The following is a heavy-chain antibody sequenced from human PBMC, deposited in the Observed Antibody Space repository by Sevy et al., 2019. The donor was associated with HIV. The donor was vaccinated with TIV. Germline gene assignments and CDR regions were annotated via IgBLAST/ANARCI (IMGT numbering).Heavy chain of an antibody. CDR3: AKNRLPGGSYFSRHGLDV. CDR2: ILHDGSYR. V-gene: IGHV3-30*18. Sequence: GGSLRLSCAASGFTFSSYDMHWVRQAPGKGLEWVAIILHDGSYRKNVDSVRGRFTMSRDNSKNTMYLQMNGLSIEDTAVYYCAKNRLPGGSYFSRHGLDVWGRGTTVTVSS. CDR1: GFTFSSYD. J-gene: IGHJ6*02. D-gene: IGHD3-10*01.